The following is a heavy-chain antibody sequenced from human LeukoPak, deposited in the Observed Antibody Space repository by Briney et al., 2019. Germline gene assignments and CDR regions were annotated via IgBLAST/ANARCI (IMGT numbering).Heavy chain of an antibody. V-gene: IGHV3-21*01. CDR2: ISSSSSYI. CDR3: ARYFRSSGYFYFDY. J-gene: IGHJ4*02. CDR1: GFTFSSYS. D-gene: IGHD3-22*01. Sequence: GGSLRLSXAASGFTFSSYSMNWVRQAPGKGLEWVSSISSSSSYIYYADSVKGRFTISRDNAKNSLYLQMNSLRAEDTAVYYCARYFRSSGYFYFDYWGQGTLVTVSS.